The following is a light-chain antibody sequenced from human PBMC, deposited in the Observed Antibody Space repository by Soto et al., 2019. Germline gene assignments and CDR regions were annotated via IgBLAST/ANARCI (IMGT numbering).Light chain of an antibody. V-gene: IGKV4-1*01. Sequence: DIVMTQSPDSLAVSLGERATINCKSSQTIFSSYDKDYLAWCQQKPGQPPKLLIYWASNREAGVPDRFSGGGSGTDFTLTISSLQAEDVAVYYCQQYYRAPYSFGQGTKLEIK. CDR3: QQYYRAPYS. CDR2: WAS. CDR1: QTIFSSYDKDY. J-gene: IGKJ2*01.